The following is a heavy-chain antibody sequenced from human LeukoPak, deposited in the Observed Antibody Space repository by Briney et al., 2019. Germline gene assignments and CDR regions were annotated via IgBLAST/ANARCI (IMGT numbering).Heavy chain of an antibody. CDR1: GFTFSSSS. Sequence: GGSLRLSCAASGFTFSSSSMNWVRQAPGKGLEWISSISSSSSYIYYADSVKGRFTISRDNAKNSLYLQMNTLRAEDTAVYYCARDQGAYYYDSSGYYSPLYYYGMDVWDQGTTVTVSS. CDR3: ARDQGAYYYDSSGYYSPLYYYGMDV. CDR2: ISSSSSYI. J-gene: IGHJ6*02. V-gene: IGHV3-21*01. D-gene: IGHD3-22*01.